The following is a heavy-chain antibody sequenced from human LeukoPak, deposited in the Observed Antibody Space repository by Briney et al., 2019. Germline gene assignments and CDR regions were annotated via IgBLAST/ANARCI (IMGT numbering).Heavy chain of an antibody. D-gene: IGHD1-26*01. J-gene: IGHJ6*02. CDR1: GGSISSSSYY. CDR3: ARCGDSGSYYAYVWRSYYYYYGMDV. V-gene: IGHV4-39*01. Sequence: SETLSLTCTVSGGSISSSSYYWGWIRQPPGKGLEWIGSIYYSGSTYYNPSLKSRVTISVDTSKNQFSLKLSSVTAADTAVYYCARCGDSGSYYAYVWRSYYYYYGMDVWGQGTTVTVPS. CDR2: IYYSGST.